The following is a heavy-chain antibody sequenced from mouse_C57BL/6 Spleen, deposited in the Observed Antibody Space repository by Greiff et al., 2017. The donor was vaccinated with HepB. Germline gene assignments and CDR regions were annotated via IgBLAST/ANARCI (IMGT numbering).Heavy chain of an antibody. CDR3: ARGGLGDY. CDR1: GFTFTDYY. J-gene: IGHJ2*01. Sequence: DVKLVESGGGLVQPGGSLSLSCAASGFTFTDYYMSWVRQPPGQALEWLGFIRNKTNGYTTEYSASVKDRVTISRDNSQSILYLQMKALRSEDSATYYCARGGLGDYWGQGTTLTVSS. D-gene: IGHD3-3*01. V-gene: IGHV7-3*01. CDR2: IRNKTNGYTT.